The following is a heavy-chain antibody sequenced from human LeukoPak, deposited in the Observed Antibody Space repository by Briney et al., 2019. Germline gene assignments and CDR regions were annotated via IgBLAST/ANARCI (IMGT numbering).Heavy chain of an antibody. J-gene: IGHJ5*01. D-gene: IGHD2-2*01. V-gene: IGHV3-23*01. CDR1: GFTFNNYA. Sequence: GGSLRLSYAASGFTFNNYAMSWVRQAPGKGLEWVSPISASGGTTYYAVSVKGRLTISRDNSENTLFLQMNSLRAEDTAVYYCAKEPREYCSSTSCPNWFDFWGEGTLVTVSS. CDR3: AKEPREYCSSTSCPNWFDF. CDR2: ISASGGTT.